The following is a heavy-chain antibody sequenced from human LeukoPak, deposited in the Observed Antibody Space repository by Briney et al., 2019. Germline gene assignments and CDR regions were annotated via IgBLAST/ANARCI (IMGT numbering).Heavy chain of an antibody. J-gene: IGHJ5*02. CDR2: IYHSGST. V-gene: IGHV4-4*02. Sequence: SETLSLTCAVSGGSISSSNWWSWVRQPPGKGLEWIGEIYHSGSTNYNPSLKSRVTISVDKSKNQFSLKLSSVTAADTAVYYCASRPLQYCSGGSCYPVNWFDPWGQGTLVTVSS. CDR3: ASRPLQYCSGGSCYPVNWFDP. CDR1: GGSISSSNW. D-gene: IGHD2-15*01.